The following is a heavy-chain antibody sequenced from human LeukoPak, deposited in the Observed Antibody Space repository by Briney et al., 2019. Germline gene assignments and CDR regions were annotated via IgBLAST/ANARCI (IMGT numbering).Heavy chain of an antibody. Sequence: GGSLRLSCAASGFTFSSYTMNWVRQAPGKGLEWVSSITTSSRYVYYTDSVKGRFTISRDDARDSLYLQMTSLRAEDTAIYYCARDRRYNWFDPWAREPWSPSPQ. CDR3: ARDRRYNWFDP. CDR1: GFTFSSYT. V-gene: IGHV3-21*01. D-gene: IGHD1-14*01. CDR2: ITTSSRYV. J-gene: IGHJ5*02.